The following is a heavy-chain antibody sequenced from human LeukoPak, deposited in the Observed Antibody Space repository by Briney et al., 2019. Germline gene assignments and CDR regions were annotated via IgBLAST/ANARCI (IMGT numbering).Heavy chain of an antibody. J-gene: IGHJ4*02. D-gene: IGHD4-17*01. Sequence: PGGSLRLSCAASGFTFSSYGMHWVRQAPGKGLEWVAVMLFGGSQTYYADSVKGRFSISRDTSKNTLYLQMNTLRPEDTAVYYCARNDYGDYEALGYWGQGTLVTVSS. CDR1: GFTFSSYG. CDR2: MLFGGSQT. CDR3: ARNDYGDYEALGY. V-gene: IGHV3-33*01.